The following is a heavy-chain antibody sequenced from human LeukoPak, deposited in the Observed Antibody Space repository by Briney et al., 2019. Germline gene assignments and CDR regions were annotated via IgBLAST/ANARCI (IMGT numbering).Heavy chain of an antibody. CDR3: ALSLGYSSGWFDY. CDR2: IIPILGIA. D-gene: IGHD6-19*01. J-gene: IGHJ4*02. CDR1: GGTFSSYA. V-gene: IGHV1-69*04. Sequence: SVKVSCKASGGTFSSYAISWVRQAPGQGLEWMGRIIPILGIANYAQKFQGRVTITADKSTSTAYMELSSLRSEDTAVYYCALSLGYSSGWFDYWGQGTLVTVSP.